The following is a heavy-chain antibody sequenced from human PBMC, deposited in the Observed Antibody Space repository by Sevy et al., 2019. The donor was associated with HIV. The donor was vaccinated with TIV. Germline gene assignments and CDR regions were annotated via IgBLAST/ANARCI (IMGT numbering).Heavy chain of an antibody. J-gene: IGHJ4*02. CDR3: ATTSQQLVGFFDY. CDR1: GGSISSDY. Sequence: SETLSLTCTVSGGSISSDYWSWIRQPPGKGLEWIGYIFYSGSTYYNPSLMRRVTISVDTSKNQFSLKLTSVTAADTAVYYCATTSQQLVGFFDYWGQGTLVTVSS. V-gene: IGHV4-59*12. D-gene: IGHD6-6*01. CDR2: IFYSGST.